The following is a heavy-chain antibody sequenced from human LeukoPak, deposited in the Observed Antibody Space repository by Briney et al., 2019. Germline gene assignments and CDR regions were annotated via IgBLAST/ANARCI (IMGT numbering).Heavy chain of an antibody. CDR1: GYTFTNYD. Sequence: ASVKVSCKASGYTFTNYDINWVRQAPGQGLEWVGWMNPNSGNTGSAQKFQGRVTMTRDTSTSTAYMELSSLRSDDTAVYYCARQGRRIAAAGGFDYWGQGTLVTVSS. V-gene: IGHV1-8*01. D-gene: IGHD6-13*01. CDR2: MNPNSGNT. J-gene: IGHJ4*02. CDR3: ARQGRRIAAAGGFDY.